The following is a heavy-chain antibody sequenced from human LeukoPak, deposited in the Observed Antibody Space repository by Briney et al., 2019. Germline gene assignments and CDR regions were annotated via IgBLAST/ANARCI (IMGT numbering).Heavy chain of an antibody. CDR3: ARVVGIAVAGIYFDY. D-gene: IGHD6-19*01. CDR2: IDHSGST. CDR1: GGSFSGYY. J-gene: IGHJ4*02. Sequence: SETLSLTCDVNGGSFSGYYWSWIRQPPGKGLEWIGEIDHSGSTNYNPSLKSRVTISVDTSKNQFSLKLSSVTAADTAVYYCARVVGIAVAGIYFDYWGQGTLVTVSS. V-gene: IGHV4-34*01.